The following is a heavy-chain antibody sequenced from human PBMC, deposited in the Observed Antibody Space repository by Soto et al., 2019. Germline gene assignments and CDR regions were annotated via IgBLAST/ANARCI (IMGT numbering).Heavy chain of an antibody. CDR3: ASKGSSGYYWFDP. CDR2: ISSSSSYI. Sequence: EVQLVESGGGLVKPGGSLRLSCAASGFTFSSYSMNWVRQAPGKGLEWVSSISSSSSYIYYADSVKGRFNISRDNAKHSLYLQMNSLRAEDTAVYYCASKGSSGYYWFDPWGQGTLVTVSA. V-gene: IGHV3-21*01. D-gene: IGHD3-22*01. J-gene: IGHJ5*02. CDR1: GFTFSSYS.